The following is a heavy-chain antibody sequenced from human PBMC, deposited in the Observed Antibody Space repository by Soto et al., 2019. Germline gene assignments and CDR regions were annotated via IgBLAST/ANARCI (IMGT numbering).Heavy chain of an antibody. CDR3: ARVSSGYYTGMLDY. Sequence: PGGSLRLSCAASGFTFSSYAMSWVRQAPGKGLEWVSAISGSGGSTYYADSVKGRFTISRDNSKNTLYLQMNSLRAEDTAVYYCARVSSGYYTGMLDYWGKGAPVTVSS. V-gene: IGHV3-23*01. D-gene: IGHD3-3*01. CDR1: GFTFSSYA. J-gene: IGHJ4*02. CDR2: ISGSGGST.